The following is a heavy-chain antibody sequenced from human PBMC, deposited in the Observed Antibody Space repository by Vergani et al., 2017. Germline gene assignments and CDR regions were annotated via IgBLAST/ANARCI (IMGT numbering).Heavy chain of an antibody. CDR1: GSTFSSYS. J-gene: IGHJ4*02. CDR3: ARSSVATLKRTAYYFDY. CDR2: ISSSSSTI. D-gene: IGHD5-12*01. V-gene: IGHV3-48*01. Sequence: EVQLVESGGGLVQPGGSLRLSCAASGSTFSSYSMNWVRQAPGKGLEWVSCISSSSSTIYYADSVKGRFTISRDNAKNSLYLQMNSLRAEDTAVYYCARSSVATLKRTAYYFDYWGQGTLVTVSS.